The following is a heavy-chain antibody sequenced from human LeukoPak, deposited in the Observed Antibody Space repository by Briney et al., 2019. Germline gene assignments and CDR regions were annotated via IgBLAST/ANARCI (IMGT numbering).Heavy chain of an antibody. D-gene: IGHD2-15*01. V-gene: IGHV1-8*01. CDR1: GYTFTRYD. J-gene: IGHJ4*02. CDR2: MNPNSGNT. Sequence: GASVKVSCKASGYTFTRYDINWVRQATGQGLEWMGWMNPNSGNTGYAQKFQGRVTMTRNTSISTAYMELGSLRSEDTAVYYCARIKGGGRPFDYWGQGTLVTVSS. CDR3: ARIKGGGRPFDY.